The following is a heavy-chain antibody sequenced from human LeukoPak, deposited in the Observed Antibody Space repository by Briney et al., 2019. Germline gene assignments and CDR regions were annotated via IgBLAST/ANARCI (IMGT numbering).Heavy chain of an antibody. V-gene: IGHV3-20*04. CDR1: GFTFDDYG. Sequence: PGGSLRLSCAASGFTFDDYGMSWVRQAPGKGLEWVSGINWNGGSTGYADSVKGRFTISRDNAKNSLYLQMNSLRAEDTALYYCAKDSARFGELATDAFDIWGQGTMVTVSS. CDR3: AKDSARFGELATDAFDI. D-gene: IGHD3-10*01. J-gene: IGHJ3*02. CDR2: INWNGGST.